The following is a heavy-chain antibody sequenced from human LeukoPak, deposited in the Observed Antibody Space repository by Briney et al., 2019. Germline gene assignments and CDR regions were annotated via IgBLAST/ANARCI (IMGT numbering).Heavy chain of an antibody. CDR2: IYSGGST. J-gene: IGHJ4*02. V-gene: IGHV3-53*01. CDR1: RFTVSSNH. CDR3: ARDGIAAAGTWFDY. Sequence: PGGSLRLSCAASRFTVSSNHMSWVRQAPGKGLEWVSVIYSGGSTYYADSVKGRFTISSDNSKNTVYLQMNSLRAEDTAVYYCARDGIAAAGTWFDYWGQGTLVTVSS. D-gene: IGHD6-13*01.